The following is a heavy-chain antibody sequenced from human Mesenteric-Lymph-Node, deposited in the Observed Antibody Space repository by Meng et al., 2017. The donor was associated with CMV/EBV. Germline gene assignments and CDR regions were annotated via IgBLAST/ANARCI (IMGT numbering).Heavy chain of an antibody. CDR3: ARGYGRKSPFDP. V-gene: IGHV1-8*02. CDR2: INPNSGNT. J-gene: IGHJ5*02. CDR1: GYTFTSYY. Sequence: ASVKVSCKASGYTFTSYYMHWVRQAPGQGLEWMGWINPNSGNTGYAQKFQGRVTMTRNTSISTAYMELSSLRSEDTAVYYCARGYGRKSPFDPWGQGTLVTVSS. D-gene: IGHD1-26*01.